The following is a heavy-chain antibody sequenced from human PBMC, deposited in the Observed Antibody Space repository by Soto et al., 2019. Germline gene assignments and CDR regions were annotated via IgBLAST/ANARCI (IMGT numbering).Heavy chain of an antibody. J-gene: IGHJ5*02. Sequence: SETLSLTCAVYGGSFSGYYWSWIRQPPGKGLEWIGEINHSGSTNYNPSLKSRVTISVDTSKNQLSLKLSSVTAADTAVYYCARAGAARAENTGGLDPGGQET. D-gene: IGHD3-10*01. CDR3: ARAGAARAENTGGLDP. CDR1: GGSFSGYY. V-gene: IGHV4-34*01. CDR2: INHSGST.